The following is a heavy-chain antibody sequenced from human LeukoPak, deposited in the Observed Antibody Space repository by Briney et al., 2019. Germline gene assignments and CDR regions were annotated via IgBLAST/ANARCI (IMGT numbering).Heavy chain of an antibody. CDR3: ARVIGYYFDY. CDR2: ISGSGSST. D-gene: IGHD2/OR15-2a*01. V-gene: IGHV3-23*01. Sequence: GGSLRLSCAASGFTFSSYAMSWVRQAPGKGLEWVSAISGSGSSTYYADSVKGRFTISRDNSKNTLYLQMNSLRAEDTAVYYCARVIGYYFDYWGQGTLVTVSS. J-gene: IGHJ4*02. CDR1: GFTFSSYA.